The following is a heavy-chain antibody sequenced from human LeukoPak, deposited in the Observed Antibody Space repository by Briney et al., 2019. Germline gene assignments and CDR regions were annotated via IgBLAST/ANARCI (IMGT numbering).Heavy chain of an antibody. CDR1: GFTFSSYS. V-gene: IGHV3-21*01. D-gene: IGHD3-10*01. J-gene: IGHJ4*02. CDR2: ISSSSSYI. CDR3: ARNSFTYYYGSGTIDY. Sequence: GGSLRLSCAASGFTFSSYSMNWVRKAPGKGLKWASSISSSSSYIYYADSVKGRFTISRDNAKNSLYLQMNSLRAEDTAVYYCARNSFTYYYGSGTIDYWGQGTLVTVSS.